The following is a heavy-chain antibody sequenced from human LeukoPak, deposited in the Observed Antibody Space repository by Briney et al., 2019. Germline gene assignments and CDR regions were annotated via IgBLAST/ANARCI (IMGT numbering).Heavy chain of an antibody. CDR3: AKDIVAAGLFFDY. D-gene: IGHD6-13*01. J-gene: IGHJ4*02. V-gene: IGHV3-11*01. CDR1: GFTFSDYY. Sequence: TGGSLRLSCAASGFTFSDYYMGWIRQAPGKGLEWVSYISPSGSTTYYADSVKGRFTISRDNAKNSLYLQMNSLRAEDTAVYYCAKDIVAAGLFFDYWGQGTLVTVSS. CDR2: ISPSGSTT.